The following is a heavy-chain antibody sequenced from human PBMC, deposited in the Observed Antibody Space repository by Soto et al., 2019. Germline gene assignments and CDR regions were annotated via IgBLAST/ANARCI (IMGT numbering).Heavy chain of an antibody. CDR3: ARRYSYFDL. V-gene: IGHV3-11*01. J-gene: IGHJ2*01. CDR2: ISGSGTPI. Sequence: QVQLVESGGGLVKPGGSLRLSCAASGFTFSNYYMNWIRQAPGKGLEWVSYISGSGTPIYYADSVKGRFTISRDNAKNSLSLQMDSLSADDTAVYYCARRYSYFDLWGRGTLVTVSS. CDR1: GFTFSNYY.